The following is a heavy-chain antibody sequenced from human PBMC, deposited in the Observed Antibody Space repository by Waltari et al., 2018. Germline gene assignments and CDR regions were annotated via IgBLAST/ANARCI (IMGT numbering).Heavy chain of an antibody. CDR3: TRDLYGSGGDWFDP. CDR1: GFGFSDWG. Sequence: EVRLAESGGGLVKPGGSLRLSCIASGFGFSDWGMNWVRQTPGTGLEWVSSIGGTHSNIFYAESVKGRFIVSRDNAKSSLYLQMDNLRAEDSGLYYCTRDLYGSGGDWFDPWGQGTLVTVSS. D-gene: IGHD3-10*01. V-gene: IGHV3-21*01. CDR2: IGGTHSNI. J-gene: IGHJ5*02.